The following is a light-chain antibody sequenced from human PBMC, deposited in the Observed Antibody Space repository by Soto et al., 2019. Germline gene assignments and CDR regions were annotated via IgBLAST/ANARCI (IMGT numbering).Light chain of an antibody. J-gene: IGKJ3*01. CDR2: WAS. Sequence: DIVMTQSPDSLAVSLGERATINCKSSQSGLYRSNNKNYLAWYQQKPGQPPKLLISWASTRESGVPDRFSGSGSGTDFTLTISSLQAEDVAVYSCQQYYSSPFTFGPGTKVDIK. CDR3: QQYYSSPFT. CDR1: QSGLYRSNNKNY. V-gene: IGKV4-1*01.